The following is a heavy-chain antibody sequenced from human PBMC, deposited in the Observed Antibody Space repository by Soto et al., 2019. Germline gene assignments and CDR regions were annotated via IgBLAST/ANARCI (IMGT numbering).Heavy chain of an antibody. CDR1: GYSFSNYW. D-gene: IGHD5-18*01. CDR2: IDPSDSYT. Sequence: GESLKISCKGSGYSFSNYWISWVRQMPGKGLEWMGRIDPSDSYTNYSPSFQGHVTISADKSISTAYLQWSSLKASDTAMYYCARRSRGYSYDTYGMDVWGQGTTVTVSS. V-gene: IGHV5-10-1*01. J-gene: IGHJ6*02. CDR3: ARRSRGYSYDTYGMDV.